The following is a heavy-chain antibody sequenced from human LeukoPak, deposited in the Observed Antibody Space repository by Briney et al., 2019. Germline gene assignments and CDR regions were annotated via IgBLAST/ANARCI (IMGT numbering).Heavy chain of an antibody. D-gene: IGHD3-22*01. V-gene: IGHV4-59*01. CDR3: ARGLTSGYYGSYYMDV. CDR1: GGSISSYY. Sequence: SETLPLTCTVSGGSISSYYWNWIRQPPGKGLEWIGYIYYSGSTNYNPSLKSRVTISVDTSKNQFSLRLSSVTAADTAVYYCARGLTSGYYGSYYMDVWGRGTTLTVSS. CDR2: IYYSGST. J-gene: IGHJ6*03.